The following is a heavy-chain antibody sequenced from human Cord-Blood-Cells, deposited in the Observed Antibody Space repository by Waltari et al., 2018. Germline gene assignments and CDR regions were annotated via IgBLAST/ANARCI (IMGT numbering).Heavy chain of an antibody. D-gene: IGHD6-13*01. CDR3: ARLVEYSSSWYYSDY. CDR1: GGSISSYY. J-gene: IGHJ4*02. CDR2: IYYSGST. Sequence: QVQLQESGPGLVKPSETLSLTCTVSGGSISSYYWSWIRQPPGKGLEWIGYIYYSGSTNYNPSLKSRVTISVDTSKNQFSLKLSSVTAADTAVYYCARLVEYSSSWYYSDYWGQGTLVTVSS. V-gene: IGHV4-59*08.